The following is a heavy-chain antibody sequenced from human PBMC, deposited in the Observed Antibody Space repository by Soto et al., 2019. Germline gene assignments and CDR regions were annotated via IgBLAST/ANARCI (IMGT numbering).Heavy chain of an antibody. D-gene: IGHD6-6*01. CDR3: ARAAGKQLARFYYYFGMDV. V-gene: IGHV4-30-4*01. J-gene: IGHJ6*02. CDR2: IYYSGST. Sequence: PSETLSLTCTVSGGSISSGDYYWSWIRQPPGKGLEWIGYIYYSGSTYYNPSLKSRVTISVDTSKNQFSLKLSSVTAADTAVYYCARAAGKQLARFYYYFGMDVWGQGTPVTVYS. CDR1: GGSISSGDYY.